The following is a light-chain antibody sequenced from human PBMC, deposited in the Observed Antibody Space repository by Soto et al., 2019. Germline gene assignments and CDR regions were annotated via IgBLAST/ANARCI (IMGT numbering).Light chain of an antibody. V-gene: IGKV1-12*01. CDR3: QQANCFPWT. CDR2: AAS. CDR1: QGISSW. Sequence: DIQMTQSPSSVSASVGGRVTITCRASQGISSWLARYQQNPGKAPKLLIYAASSLQSGIPSRFSGSGSGTDFTLTISSLQPEDFAYYYCQQANCFPWTFGQGTKVEIK. J-gene: IGKJ1*01.